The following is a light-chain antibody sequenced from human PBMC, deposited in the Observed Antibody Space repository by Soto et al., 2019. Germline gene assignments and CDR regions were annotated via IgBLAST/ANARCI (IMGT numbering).Light chain of an antibody. CDR3: QQRSYLFT. Sequence: IVLTQSPATLSLSPGERATLSCRVSQSVGSSLAWYQQKPGQPPRLLIYDASNRATGIPARFSGSGSGTDFTLTINYLEPEDVAVYYCQQRSYLFTFGGGTKVEIK. CDR1: QSVGSS. J-gene: IGKJ4*01. CDR2: DAS. V-gene: IGKV3-11*01.